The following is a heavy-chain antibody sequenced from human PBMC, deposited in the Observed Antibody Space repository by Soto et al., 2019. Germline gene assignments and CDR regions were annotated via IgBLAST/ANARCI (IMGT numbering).Heavy chain of an antibody. Sequence: QVQLVQSGAEVQKPGSSVKVSCKASGGTFSSYTISWVRQAPGQGLEWMGRIIPILGIANYAQKFQGRVTITADKSTSTAYMELSSLRSEDTAVYYCARGMITFGGVISRYFDYWGQGTLVTVSS. D-gene: IGHD3-16*01. V-gene: IGHV1-69*02. CDR3: ARGMITFGGVISRYFDY. J-gene: IGHJ4*02. CDR1: GGTFSSYT. CDR2: IIPILGIA.